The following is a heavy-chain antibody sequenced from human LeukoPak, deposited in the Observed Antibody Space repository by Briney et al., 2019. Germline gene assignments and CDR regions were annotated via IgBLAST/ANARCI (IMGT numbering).Heavy chain of an antibody. Sequence: SETLSLTCTVSGGSISSYYWSWIRQPPGKGLEWIGYIYYSGSTNYNPSLKSRVTISVDTSKNQFSLKLSSVTAADTAVYYCARATDFWSGPHGYFDYWGQGTLVTVSS. V-gene: IGHV4-59*01. CDR3: ARATDFWSGPHGYFDY. J-gene: IGHJ4*02. CDR2: IYYSGST. CDR1: GGSISSYY. D-gene: IGHD3-3*01.